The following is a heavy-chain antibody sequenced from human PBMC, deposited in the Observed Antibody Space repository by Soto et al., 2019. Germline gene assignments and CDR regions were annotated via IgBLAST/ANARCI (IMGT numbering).Heavy chain of an antibody. V-gene: IGHV3-74*01. D-gene: IGHD6-19*01. CDR1: GFTFSTSW. J-gene: IGHJ4*02. CDR2: INSDASTT. CDR3: ARGPSGWFGYDY. Sequence: GGSLRLSCAASGFTFSTSWMHWVRQAAWKGLVWVSRINSDASTTNYADPVKGRFTISRDNAKNTLYLQMDSLTAEDTAVYYCARGPSGWFGYDYWGQGTLVTVSS.